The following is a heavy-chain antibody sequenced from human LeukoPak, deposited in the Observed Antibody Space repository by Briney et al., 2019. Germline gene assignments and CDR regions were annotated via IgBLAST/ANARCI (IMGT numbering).Heavy chain of an antibody. CDR2: IYYSGST. CDR3: ARRSSGGVGATVDY. D-gene: IGHD1-26*01. J-gene: IGHJ4*02. CDR1: GGSISSSSYY. Sequence: SETLSLTCTVSGGSISSSSYYWGWIRQPPGKGLEWIGSIYYSGSTYYNPSLKSRVTISVDTSKNHLSLKLSSVTAADTAVYYCARRSSGGVGATVDYWGQGTLVTVSS. V-gene: IGHV4-39*02.